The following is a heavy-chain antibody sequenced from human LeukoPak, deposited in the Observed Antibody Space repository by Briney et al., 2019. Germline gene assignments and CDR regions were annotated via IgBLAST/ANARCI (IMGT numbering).Heavy chain of an antibody. CDR2: INPNSGGT. Sequence: ASVKVSCKASGYTFTGYYMHWVRQAPGQGLEWMGWINPNSGGTNYAQKFQGRVTMTRDTSISTAYMELSRLRSDDTAVYYCAREGRVRIAARPYNWFDPWGQGTLVTVSS. D-gene: IGHD6-6*01. V-gene: IGHV1-2*02. J-gene: IGHJ5*02. CDR1: GYTFTGYY. CDR3: AREGRVRIAARPYNWFDP.